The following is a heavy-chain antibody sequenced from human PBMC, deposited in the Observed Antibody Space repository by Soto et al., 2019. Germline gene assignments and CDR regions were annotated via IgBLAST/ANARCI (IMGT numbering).Heavy chain of an antibody. V-gene: IGHV4-34*01. CDR2: INHSGST. CDR1: GGSFSGYY. Sequence: QVQLQQWGAGLLKPSETLSLTCAVYGGSFSGYYWSWIRQPPGKGLEWIGEINHSGSTNYNPSLTSRVTISVDTSKNQFSLKLSSVTAADTAVYYCARNLGGRIKNWGQGTLVTVSS. CDR3: ARNLGGRIKN. J-gene: IGHJ4*02. D-gene: IGHD2-15*01.